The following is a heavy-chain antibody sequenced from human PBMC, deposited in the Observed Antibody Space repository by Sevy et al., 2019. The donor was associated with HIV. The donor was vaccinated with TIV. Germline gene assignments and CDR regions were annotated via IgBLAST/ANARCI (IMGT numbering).Heavy chain of an antibody. CDR1: GFTFSSYW. V-gene: IGHV3-74*01. D-gene: IGHD2-21*01. Sequence: GGSLRLSCAASGFTFSSYWMHWVRQAPGKGLVWVSRINGDGSSTTYADSVKGRFTISRDNAKNTLYLQMNSLRAEDTAVYYCAKTSLGLWGGGFDPWGQGTLVTVSS. J-gene: IGHJ5*02. CDR3: AKTSLGLWGGGFDP. CDR2: INGDGSST.